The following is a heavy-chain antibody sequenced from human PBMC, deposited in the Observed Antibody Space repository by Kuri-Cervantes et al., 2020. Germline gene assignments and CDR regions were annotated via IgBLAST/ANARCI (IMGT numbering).Heavy chain of an antibody. CDR3: ARQDYYYYYMDV. CDR2: IYPSGSDT. CDR1: GYSFSTYW. J-gene: IGHJ6*03. V-gene: IGHV5-51*01. Sequence: GGSLRLSCKGSGYSFSTYWIGWVRQMPGKRLEWMGIIYPSGSDTRYSPSFQGQVTISADKSISTAYLQWSSLKASDTAMYYCARQDYYYYYMDVWGKGTTVTVSS.